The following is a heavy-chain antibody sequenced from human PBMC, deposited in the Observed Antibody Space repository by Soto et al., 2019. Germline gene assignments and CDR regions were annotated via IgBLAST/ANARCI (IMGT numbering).Heavy chain of an antibody. CDR2: IYSGGST. Sequence: EVQLVESGGGLVQPGGSLRISCAVSGFSVSNNYMSWVRQAPGEGLEWLSGIYSGGSTDYAGFVKGRFTISGHISKNMVYLPTNSLSIEDTAVYFCARHYCTSGSCYMDSWGQGTLVTVSS. D-gene: IGHD2-15*01. V-gene: IGHV3-53*04. J-gene: IGHJ4*02. CDR1: GFSVSNNY. CDR3: ARHYCTSGSCYMDS.